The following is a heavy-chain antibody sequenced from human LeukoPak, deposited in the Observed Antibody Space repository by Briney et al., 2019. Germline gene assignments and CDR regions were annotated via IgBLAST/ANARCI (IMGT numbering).Heavy chain of an antibody. CDR2: ISYDGSNK. CDR1: GFTFSSYG. D-gene: IGHD6-19*01. J-gene: IGHJ4*02. Sequence: GGSLRLSCAASGFTFSSYGMHWVRQAPGKGLEWVAVISYDGSNKYYADSVKGRFTISRDNSKNTLYLQTNSLRAEDTAVYYCAKDAGGSGWDFDYWGQGTLVTVSS. CDR3: AKDAGGSGWDFDY. V-gene: IGHV3-30*18.